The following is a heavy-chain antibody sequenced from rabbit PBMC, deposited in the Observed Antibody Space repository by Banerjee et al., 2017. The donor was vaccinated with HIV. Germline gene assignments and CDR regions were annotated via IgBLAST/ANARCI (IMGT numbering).Heavy chain of an antibody. Sequence: QEQLVESGGGLVQPGESLKLSCKASGIDFSRYGISWVRQAPGKGLEWIASFYPDYGNTDYASWVNGRFTCSLDNAQNTVFLEMTSLTAADTATYFCARDAGGHVYMDYFKLWGPGTLVTVS. D-gene: IGHD4-2*01. J-gene: IGHJ4*01. V-gene: IGHV1S47*01. CDR2: FYPDYGNT. CDR1: GIDFSRYG. CDR3: ARDAGGHVYMDYFKL.